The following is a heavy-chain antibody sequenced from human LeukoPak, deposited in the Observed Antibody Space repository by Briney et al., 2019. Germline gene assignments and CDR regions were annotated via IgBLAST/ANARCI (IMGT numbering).Heavy chain of an antibody. Sequence: SETLSLTCTVSSGSTSSSSYYWGWIRQPPGKGLEWIGSIYYSGSTYYNPSLKSRVTISVDTSKNQFSLKLNSVTAADTAVYYGARRPTYYDALTGYYKPSVTFDYWGQGTLVTVSS. D-gene: IGHD3-9*01. J-gene: IGHJ4*02. V-gene: IGHV4-39*01. CDR2: IYYSGST. CDR3: ARRPTYYDALTGYYKPSVTFDY. CDR1: SGSTSSSSYY.